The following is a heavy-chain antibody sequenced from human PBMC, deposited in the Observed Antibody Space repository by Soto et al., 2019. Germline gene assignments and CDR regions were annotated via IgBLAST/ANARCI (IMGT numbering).Heavy chain of an antibody. CDR1: GFTFSSYA. J-gene: IGHJ4*02. V-gene: IGHV3-23*01. CDR2: ISGSDDST. Sequence: EVQLLESGGGLVQPGESLRLSCAASGFTFSSYAMSWVRQAPGKGLEWVSVISGSDDSTYYADSVKGRFTMSRDNSKNTLYLQMNSLRAEDTAVYYCAKRSGSSTFDYWGQGTLVTVSS. CDR3: AKRSGSSTFDY. D-gene: IGHD6-6*01.